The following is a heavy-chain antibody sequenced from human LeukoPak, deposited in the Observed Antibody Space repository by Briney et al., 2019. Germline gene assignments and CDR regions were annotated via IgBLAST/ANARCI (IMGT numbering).Heavy chain of an antibody. CDR1: GFTFSSYA. D-gene: IGHD4-17*01. CDR2: ISGSGGST. CDR3: AKDTDRMTTVTSFDY. V-gene: IGHV3-23*01. J-gene: IGHJ4*02. Sequence: GGSLRLSCAASGFTFSSYAMSWVRQAPGKGLEWVSAISGSGGSTYYADSVKGRFTISRDNSKNTLYLQMYSLRAEDTAVYYCAKDTDRMTTVTSFDYWGQGTLVTVSS.